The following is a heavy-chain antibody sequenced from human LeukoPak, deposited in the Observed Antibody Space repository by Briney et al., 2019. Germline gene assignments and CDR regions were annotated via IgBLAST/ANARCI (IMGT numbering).Heavy chain of an antibody. V-gene: IGHV3-21*01. CDR2: ISSSSSYI. CDR3: ARDRSPEWLRVQWLVPFGLGY. Sequence: PGGSLRLSCAASGFTFSSYSMNWVRQAPGKGLEWASSISSSSSYIYYADSVKGRFTISRDNAKNSLYLQMNSLRAEDTAVYYCARDRSPEWLRVQWLVPFGLGYWGQGTLVAVSS. CDR1: GFTFSSYS. J-gene: IGHJ4*02. D-gene: IGHD6-19*01.